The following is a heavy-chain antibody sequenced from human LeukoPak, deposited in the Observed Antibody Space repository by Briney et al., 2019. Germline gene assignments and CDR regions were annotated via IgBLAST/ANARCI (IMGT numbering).Heavy chain of an antibody. CDR3: ARGGLYGSGRPYFDY. CDR1: GGSISSSSYY. D-gene: IGHD3-10*01. J-gene: IGHJ4*02. CDR2: IYYSGST. Sequence: SETLSLTCTVSGGSISSSSYYWGWIRQPPGKGVEWIGSIYYSGSTYYNPSLKSRVTISIDTSKNQFSLKLSSVTAADTAVYYCARGGLYGSGRPYFDYWGQGTLVTVSS. V-gene: IGHV4-39*07.